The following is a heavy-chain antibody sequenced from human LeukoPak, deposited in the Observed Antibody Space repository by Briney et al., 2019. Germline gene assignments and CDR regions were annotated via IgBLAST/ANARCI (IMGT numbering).Heavy chain of an antibody. V-gene: IGHV3-23*01. J-gene: IGHJ4*02. CDR2: ISGGGTIT. Sequence: GGSLRLSCAASDFSFTTYAMSWVRQAPGKGLEWVSSISGGGTITYYADSVKGRFTISRDNSKNTLYLQMNSLRAEDTAVYYCARDHGSGSFEFDYWGQGTLVTVSS. CDR3: ARDHGSGSFEFDY. CDR1: DFSFTTYA. D-gene: IGHD3-10*01.